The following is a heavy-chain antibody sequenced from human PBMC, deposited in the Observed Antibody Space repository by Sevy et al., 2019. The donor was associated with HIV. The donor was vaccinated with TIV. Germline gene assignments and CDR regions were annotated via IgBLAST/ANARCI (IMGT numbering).Heavy chain of an antibody. Sequence: GGSLRLSCAASGFTFSSYAMTWVRQAPGKGLEWAPGFSASGVGTYYADSVKGRFTISRDNSKNTLYLQINSLRAEDTAVYYCAKLSCSDGNCFSIDYWGQGTLVTVSS. CDR3: AKLSCSDGNCFSIDY. V-gene: IGHV3-23*01. J-gene: IGHJ4*02. CDR1: GFTFSSYA. CDR2: FSASGVGT. D-gene: IGHD2-15*01.